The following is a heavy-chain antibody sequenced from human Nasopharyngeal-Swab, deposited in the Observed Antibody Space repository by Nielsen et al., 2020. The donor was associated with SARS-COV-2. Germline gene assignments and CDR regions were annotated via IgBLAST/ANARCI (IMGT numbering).Heavy chain of an antibody. CDR2: INPNSGGT. V-gene: IGHV1-2*04. D-gene: IGHD6-19*01. Sequence: GSVKASCKASGYTFTGYYMHWVRQAPGQGLEWMGWINPNSGGTNYAQKFQGWVTMTRDTSISTAYMELSRLRSDDTAVYYCARGGYSSGWPDRYGMDVWGQGTTVTVSS. CDR3: ARGGYSSGWPDRYGMDV. J-gene: IGHJ6*02. CDR1: GYTFTGYY.